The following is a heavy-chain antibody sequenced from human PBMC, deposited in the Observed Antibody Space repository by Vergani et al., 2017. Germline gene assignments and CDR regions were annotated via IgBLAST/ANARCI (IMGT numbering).Heavy chain of an antibody. D-gene: IGHD3-22*01. J-gene: IGHJ5*02. V-gene: IGHV1-69*01. Sequence: QVQLVQSGAEVKKPGSSVKVSCKASGGTFRSYAISWVRQAPGQGLEWMGGIIPIFGTANYAQKFQGRVTITADESTSTAYMELSSLRSEDTAVYYCASSYYYDSSGRVNWFDPWGQGTLVTVSS. CDR1: GGTFRSYA. CDR2: IIPIFGTA. CDR3: ASSYYYDSSGRVNWFDP.